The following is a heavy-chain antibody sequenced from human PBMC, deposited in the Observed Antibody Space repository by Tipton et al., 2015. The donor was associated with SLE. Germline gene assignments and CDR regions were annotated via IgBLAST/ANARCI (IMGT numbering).Heavy chain of an antibody. CDR3: ARVQAYEGFDP. Sequence: TLSLTCAVYGRSFIGSYWTWIRQPPGKGLEWIGDIDHSGVTHYNPSLKSRVTISVDTSKNQLSLKLNSVTAADTAVYYCARVQAYEGFDPWGQGTLVTVSS. V-gene: IGHV4-34*01. D-gene: IGHD3-16*01. CDR2: IDHSGVT. CDR1: GRSFIGSY. J-gene: IGHJ5*02.